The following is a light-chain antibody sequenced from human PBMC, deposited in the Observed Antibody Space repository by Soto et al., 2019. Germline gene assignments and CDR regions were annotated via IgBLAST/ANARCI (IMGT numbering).Light chain of an antibody. V-gene: IGLV2-14*01. Sequence: QSALTQPASVSGSPGQSITISCTGTSSDVGNYIYVFWFQQHPGKAPKLIISEVSNRPSGVSSRFSGSKSGNTASLTISGLQAEDEAHYYCTPYTTSRTYVFGTGTKVTVL. CDR2: EVS. J-gene: IGLJ1*01. CDR3: TPYTTSRTYV. CDR1: SSDVGNYIY.